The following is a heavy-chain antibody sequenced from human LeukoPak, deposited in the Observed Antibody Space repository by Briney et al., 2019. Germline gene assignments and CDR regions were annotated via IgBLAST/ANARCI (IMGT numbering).Heavy chain of an antibody. CDR1: GFTFSSYG. J-gene: IGHJ4*02. CDR2: MSYDGRNK. Sequence: GGSLRLSCAASGFTFSSYGMHWVRQAPGKGLEWVAVMSYDGRNKYYADSVKGRFTISRDNSKNTLYLQMNSLRAEDTAVYYCAKATPPRDGSNPDYWGQGTLVTVSS. D-gene: IGHD4-4*01. V-gene: IGHV3-30*18. CDR3: AKATPPRDGSNPDY.